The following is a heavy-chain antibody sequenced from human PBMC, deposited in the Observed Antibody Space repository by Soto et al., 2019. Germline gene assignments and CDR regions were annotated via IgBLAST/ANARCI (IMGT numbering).Heavy chain of an antibody. CDR2: IYYSGST. Sequence: SETLSLTCTVSGGSISSYYWSWIRQPPGKGLEWIGYIYYSGSTNYNPSLKSRVTISVDTSKNQFSLKLSSVTAADTAVYYCARRYGRNFDYWGQGTLVTVSS. D-gene: IGHD1-20*01. J-gene: IGHJ4*02. V-gene: IGHV4-59*01. CDR1: GGSISSYY. CDR3: ARRYGRNFDY.